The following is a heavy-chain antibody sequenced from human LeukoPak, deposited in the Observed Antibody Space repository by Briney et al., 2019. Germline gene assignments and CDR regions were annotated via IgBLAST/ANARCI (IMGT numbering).Heavy chain of an antibody. V-gene: IGHV3-9*01. CDR1: GFTFTNHA. J-gene: IGHJ5*01. Sequence: PGSSLTLSCVTPGFTFTNHAMHWVRQAPGKGLEWVSGIQHDSANKGYSASVKGRFTISRDDDKRTLFLEMNGLRSDDTALYYCAKDRGTGYTYGELDSWGQGTLVSVSS. CDR3: AKDRGTGYTYGELDS. CDR2: IQHDSANK. D-gene: IGHD5-18*01.